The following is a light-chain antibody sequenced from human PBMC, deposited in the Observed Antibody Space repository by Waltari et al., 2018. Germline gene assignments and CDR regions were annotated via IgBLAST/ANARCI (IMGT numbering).Light chain of an antibody. J-gene: IGKJ1*01. CDR1: HSVRIY. Sequence: EIVLTQSPGTVSLSPGDRATLSCWAIHSVRIYLAWYQQKPGQAPRLLIYHASTRATGIPDRFSASGSGTDFSLTISRLEPEDFAMYYCQQYVESPATFGQGTRVEIK. V-gene: IGKV3-20*01. CDR2: HAS. CDR3: QQYVESPAT.